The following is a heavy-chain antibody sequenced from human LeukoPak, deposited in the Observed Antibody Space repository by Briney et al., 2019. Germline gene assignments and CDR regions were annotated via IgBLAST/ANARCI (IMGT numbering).Heavy chain of an antibody. J-gene: IGHJ5*02. V-gene: IGHV1-46*01. CDR1: VYTFTSYY. Sequence: ASVKVSCKASVYTFTSYYMHWVRQAPGQGLEWMGIINPSGGSTSYAQKFQGRVTMTRDTSTSTVYMELSSLRSEDTAVYYCARQYYYDSSGYPNWFDPWGQGTLVTVSS. CDR3: ARQYYYDSSGYPNWFDP. D-gene: IGHD3-22*01. CDR2: INPSGGST.